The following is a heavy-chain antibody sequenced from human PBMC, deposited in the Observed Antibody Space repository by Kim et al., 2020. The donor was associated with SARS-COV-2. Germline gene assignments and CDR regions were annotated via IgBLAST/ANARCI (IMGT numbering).Heavy chain of an antibody. CDR2: IVVGSGDT. D-gene: IGHD6-19*01. V-gene: IGHV1-58*01. Sequence: SVKVSCKASGFTFTSSAVEWVRQARGQRPEWIGWIVVGSGDTIYAQNFHEKLTITRDTSTRTVYMELTSLRYEDTAVYYCVAEAFTAVAGKTDSVVWGQGTTVTVSS. J-gene: IGHJ6*02. CDR1: GFTFTSSA. CDR3: VAEAFTAVAGKTDSVV.